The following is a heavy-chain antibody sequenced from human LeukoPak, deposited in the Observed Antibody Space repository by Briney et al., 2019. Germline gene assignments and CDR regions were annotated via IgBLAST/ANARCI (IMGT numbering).Heavy chain of an antibody. CDR1: GFTFNNYI. D-gene: IGHD6-19*01. Sequence: GGSLRLSCAASGFTFNNYIMNGGRQAPGKGVEWVSAISSSSDYIYYADSVRGGLTISRDNAKNSLYLQMNSLRAEDMAVYYCARGAVYMDIWGKGTTVTISS. J-gene: IGHJ6*03. V-gene: IGHV3-21*01. CDR3: ARGAVYMDI. CDR2: ISSSSDYI.